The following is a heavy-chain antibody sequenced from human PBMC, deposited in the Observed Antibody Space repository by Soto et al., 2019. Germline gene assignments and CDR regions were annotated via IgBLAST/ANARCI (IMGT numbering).Heavy chain of an antibody. CDR2: IYYSGST. J-gene: IGHJ6*02. Sequence: SETLSLTCTVSGGSITNYLWSWIRQPPGKGLEWIGYIYYSGSTNYNPSLKSRVTISVDTSKNQFSLKLSSVTAADTAVYYCARPVAVAGYGMDVWGQGPRSPSP. CDR3: ARPVAVAGYGMDV. V-gene: IGHV4-59*01. D-gene: IGHD6-19*01. CDR1: GGSITNYL.